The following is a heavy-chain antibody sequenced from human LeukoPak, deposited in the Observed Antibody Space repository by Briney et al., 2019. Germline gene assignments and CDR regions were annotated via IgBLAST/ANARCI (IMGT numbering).Heavy chain of an antibody. CDR3: ARVGSPTNYYDSSGYYQYFDY. J-gene: IGHJ4*02. Sequence: SQTLSLTCTVSGGSISSGDYYWSWLRQPPGKGLEWIGYIYYSESTYYNPSRKSRVTISVDTSKKLFSPKHTSVAAADTAVYYCARVGSPTNYYDSSGYYQYFDYWGQGTLVTVSS. V-gene: IGHV4-30-4*08. CDR1: GGSISSGDYY. CDR2: IYYSEST. D-gene: IGHD3-22*01.